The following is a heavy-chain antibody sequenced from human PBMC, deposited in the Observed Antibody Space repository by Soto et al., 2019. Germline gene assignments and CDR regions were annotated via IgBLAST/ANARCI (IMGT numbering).Heavy chain of an antibody. D-gene: IGHD3-22*01. CDR3: TTDPPRGYYYDSSGFIGGDAFDI. CDR1: GFTFSNAW. J-gene: IGHJ3*02. CDR2: IKSKTDGGTT. V-gene: IGHV3-15*07. Sequence: GGSLRLSCAASGFTFSNAWMNWVRQAPGKGLEWVGRIKSKTDGGTTDYAAPVKGRFTISRDDSKNTLYLQMNSLKTEDTAVYYCTTDPPRGYYYDSSGFIGGDAFDIWGQGTMVTVSS.